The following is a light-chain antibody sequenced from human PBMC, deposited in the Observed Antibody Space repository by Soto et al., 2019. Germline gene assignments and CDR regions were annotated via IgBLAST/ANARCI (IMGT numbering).Light chain of an antibody. V-gene: IGKV1-27*01. CDR1: QSISSW. CDR3: QKYKSAPYT. J-gene: IGKJ3*01. Sequence: DIQMTQSPSTLSSSVGDRFTISLRASQSISSWLAWYQQKPGKGPSLLIYDASTLQSGVPSRFSGSGSGTDFTLTINSLQPEDVATYYCQKYKSAPYTFGPGTKVDI. CDR2: DAS.